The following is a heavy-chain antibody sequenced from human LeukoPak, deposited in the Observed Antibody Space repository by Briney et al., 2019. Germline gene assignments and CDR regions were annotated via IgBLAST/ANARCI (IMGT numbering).Heavy chain of an antibody. CDR2: IYNSGST. CDR3: ARSAIDAFDI. Sequence: SETLSLTCTVSGGSISSYYWSWIRQPPGKGLECIGYIYNSGSTNYNPSLKSRVSISVDTSKNQFSLKLRSVTAADTAVYYCARSAIDAFDIWGQGTMVTVSS. V-gene: IGHV4-59*08. J-gene: IGHJ3*02. CDR1: GGSISSYY. D-gene: IGHD6-25*01.